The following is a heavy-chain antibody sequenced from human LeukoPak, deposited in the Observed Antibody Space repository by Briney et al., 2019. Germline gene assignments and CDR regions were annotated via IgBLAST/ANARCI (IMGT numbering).Heavy chain of an antibody. J-gene: IGHJ6*02. CDR1: GYTFTSYG. V-gene: IGHV1-8*02. CDR2: MNPNSGNT. CDR3: YSSSWYSYYYYYGMDV. D-gene: IGHD6-13*01. Sequence: GASVKVSCKASGYTFTSYGISWVRQAPGQGLEWMGWMNPNSGNTGYAQKFQGRVTMTRNTSISTAYMELSSLRSEDTAVYYCYSSSWYSYYYYYGMDVWGQGTTVTVSS.